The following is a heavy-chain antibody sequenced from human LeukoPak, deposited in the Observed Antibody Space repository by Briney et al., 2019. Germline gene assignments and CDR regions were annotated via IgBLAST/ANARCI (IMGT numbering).Heavy chain of an antibody. V-gene: IGHV5-51*01. CDR2: IYPGDSDT. CDR3: ARPYAYCGGDCYSDY. Sequence: GESLKISCKGSGYSFTNYWIGWVRQMPGKGLEWMGTIYPGDSDTRYSPSFQGQVTISADKSISTAYLQWSSLKASDTAMYYCARPYAYCGGDCYSDYWGQGTLVTVSS. CDR1: GYSFTNYW. J-gene: IGHJ4*02. D-gene: IGHD2-21*02.